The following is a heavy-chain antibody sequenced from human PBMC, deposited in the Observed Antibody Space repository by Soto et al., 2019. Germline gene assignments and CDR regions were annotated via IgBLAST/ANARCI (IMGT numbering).Heavy chain of an antibody. V-gene: IGHV4-39*01. CDR1: GGSIRSSSYY. CDR3: AISTAYNWFDP. CDR2: IYYSGST. Sequence: QLQLQESGPGLVTPSETLSLTCTVSGGSIRSSSYYWGWIRQPPGKGLERIGSIYYSGSTYYNPSLKSRVTISVDTSKTRFSLKLISVTAADTAVYYCAISTAYNWFDPWGQGTLVTVS. D-gene: IGHD4-17*01. J-gene: IGHJ5*02.